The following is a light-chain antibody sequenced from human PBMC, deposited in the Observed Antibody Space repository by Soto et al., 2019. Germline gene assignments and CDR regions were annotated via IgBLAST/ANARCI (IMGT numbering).Light chain of an antibody. CDR2: EVG. J-gene: IGLJ1*01. Sequence: QSVLTQPASVSGSPGQSITISCTGTSSDVGSYNLVSWYRQHPDKAPKLMVYEVGKRPSGVSIRFSGSKSGNTASLTISGLQAEDEADYYCCSYTGSSPVFGSGTKLTVL. CDR3: CSYTGSSPV. CDR1: SSDVGSYNL. V-gene: IGLV2-23*02.